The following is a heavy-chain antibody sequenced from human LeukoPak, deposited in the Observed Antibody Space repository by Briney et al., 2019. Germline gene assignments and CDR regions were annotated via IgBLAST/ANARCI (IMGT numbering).Heavy chain of an antibody. CDR2: ISSSSTYK. J-gene: IGHJ4*02. CDR1: GFTFISYS. Sequence: GGTLRLSCAASGFTFISYSMNWVRQAPGKGLEWVSSISSSSTYKYYADSVKGRFTISRDNAKNSLYLQMNSLRAEDTAVYYCAAGAFSVTTNYWGQGTLVTVSS. D-gene: IGHD4-17*01. V-gene: IGHV3-21*01. CDR3: AAGAFSVTTNY.